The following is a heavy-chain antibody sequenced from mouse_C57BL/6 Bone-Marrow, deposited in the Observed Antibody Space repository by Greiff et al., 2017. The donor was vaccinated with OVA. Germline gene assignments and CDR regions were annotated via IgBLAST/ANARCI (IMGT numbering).Heavy chain of an antibody. CDR3: ARRGLRRPYFDY. J-gene: IGHJ2*01. V-gene: IGHV1-39*01. CDR2: INPNYGTT. CDR1: VTPSPDYN. Sequence: QLQKFEPELLNPGAPGKIPSKPLVTPSPDYNLTWVNRSKGKSLEWIGVINPNYGTTSYNQKFKGKATLTVDQSSSTAYMQLNSLTSEDSAVYYCARRGLRRPYFDYWGQGTTLTVSS. D-gene: IGHD2-4*01.